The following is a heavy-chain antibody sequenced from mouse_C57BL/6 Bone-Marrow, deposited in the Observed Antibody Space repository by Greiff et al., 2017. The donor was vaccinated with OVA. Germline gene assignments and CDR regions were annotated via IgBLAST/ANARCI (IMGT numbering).Heavy chain of an antibody. D-gene: IGHD3-1*01. J-gene: IGHJ2*01. V-gene: IGHV5-4*01. CDR2: ISDGGSYT. CDR3: ARDQGLPLDY. Sequence: EVKLVESGGGLVKPGGSLKLSCAASGFTFSSYAMSWVRQTPETRLEWVATISDGGSYTYYADNVKGRFTISRDNAKNNLYLQMSHLKSEDTAMYYCARDQGLPLDYWGQGTTLTVSS. CDR1: GFTFSSYA.